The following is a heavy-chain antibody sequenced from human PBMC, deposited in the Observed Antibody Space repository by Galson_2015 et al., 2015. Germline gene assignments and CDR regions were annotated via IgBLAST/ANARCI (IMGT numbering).Heavy chain of an antibody. CDR3: AKDRSGDSALDY. J-gene: IGHJ4*02. CDR1: GFTFSSYA. V-gene: IGHV3-23*01. D-gene: IGHD7-27*01. CDR2: ISGSGGGT. Sequence: SLRLSCAASGFTFSSYAMSWVRQAPGNGLEWVSAISGSGGGTYYADSAKGRFTISRDASKNTLYLQMNSLRAEDTAVYYCAKDRSGDSALDYWGQGTLVTVSS.